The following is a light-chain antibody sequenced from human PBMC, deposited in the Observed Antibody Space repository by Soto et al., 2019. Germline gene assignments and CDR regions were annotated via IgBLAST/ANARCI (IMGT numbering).Light chain of an antibody. Sequence: QSVLTQPPSASGSPGQSVTISCTGTSSDVGAYKYVSWYQQYPGKAPKLMISEVTKRPSGVPDRFSGSKSGNTASLTGSGLQAEDEADYYCTSYVGNDIWVFGGGTKLTVL. CDR2: EVT. V-gene: IGLV2-8*01. CDR3: TSYVGNDIWV. J-gene: IGLJ3*02. CDR1: SSDVGAYKY.